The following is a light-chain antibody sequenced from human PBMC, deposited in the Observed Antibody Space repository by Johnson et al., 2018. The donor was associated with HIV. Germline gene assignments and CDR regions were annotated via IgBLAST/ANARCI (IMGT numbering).Light chain of an antibody. CDR1: SSNIGNNL. CDR3: GTWDNSLSAGV. CDR2: ANN. J-gene: IGLJ1*01. Sequence: QFVLTQPPSVSAPPGQKVTISCSGSSSNIGNNLASWYQQLPGTAPKLLIYANNKRPSGIPDRFSGSKSGTSATLGITGLQTGDEADYYCGTWDNSLSAGVFGTGTKVTVL. V-gene: IGLV1-51*02.